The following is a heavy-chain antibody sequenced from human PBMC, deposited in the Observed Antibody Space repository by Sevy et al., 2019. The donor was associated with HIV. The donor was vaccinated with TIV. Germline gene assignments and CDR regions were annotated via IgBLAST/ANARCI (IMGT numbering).Heavy chain of an antibody. J-gene: IGHJ4*02. D-gene: IGHD6-13*01. Sequence: GGSLRLSCAASAFTFSSYSMNWVRQAPGKGLEWVSYISSSTSTIYYAHSVKGRFTISRDNAKNSLYLQMNSLRAEDTPVYYCPRLSGYSSSWSYFDYWGQGTLVTVSS. CDR2: ISSSTSTI. CDR1: AFTFSSYS. V-gene: IGHV3-48*01. CDR3: PRLSGYSSSWSYFDY.